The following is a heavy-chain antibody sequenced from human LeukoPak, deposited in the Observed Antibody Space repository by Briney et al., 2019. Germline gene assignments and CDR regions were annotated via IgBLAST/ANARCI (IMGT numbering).Heavy chain of an antibody. J-gene: IGHJ4*02. CDR1: GFTFSSYG. V-gene: IGHV3-30*02. CDR3: AKSCRSTSCYTNY. CDR2: IRYDGSNK. D-gene: IGHD2-2*02. Sequence: PGGSLRLSCAASGFTFSSYGMHWVRQAPGKGLEWVAFIRYDGSNKYYADSVKGRFTISRDNSKNTLYLQMNSLRAEDTAVYYRAKSCRSTSCYTNYWGQGTLVTVSS.